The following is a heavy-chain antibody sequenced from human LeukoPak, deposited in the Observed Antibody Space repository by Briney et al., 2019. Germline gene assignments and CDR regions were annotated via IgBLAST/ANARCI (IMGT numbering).Heavy chain of an antibody. V-gene: IGHV4-59*08. D-gene: IGHD6-19*01. CDR1: AGSINGHY. Sequence: PSETLSLTCTVSAGSINGHYWSWVRQPPGKGQEWIAYIYYNGDTSYNPSLKRRVTISVDTSKNQFSLKLTSVTAADTAVYYCARHASAWYAREGKNWFDPWGQGTLVTVSS. CDR3: ARHASAWYAREGKNWFDP. J-gene: IGHJ5*02. CDR2: IYYNGDT.